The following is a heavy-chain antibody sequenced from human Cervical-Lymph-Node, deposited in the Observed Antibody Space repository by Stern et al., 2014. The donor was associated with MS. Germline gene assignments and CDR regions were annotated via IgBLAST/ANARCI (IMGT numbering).Heavy chain of an antibody. J-gene: IGHJ6*02. D-gene: IGHD3-10*01. CDR1: GFTFSSYA. CDR3: ATAYYYGSGSYYNGFLYGMDV. CDR2: ISGSGGST. Sequence: VQLVESGGGLVQPGGSLSLSCAASGFTFSSYAMSWVRQAPGKGLEWVSAISGSGGSTYYADSVKGRFTISRDNSKNTLYLQMNSLRAEDTAVYYCATAYYYGSGSYYNGFLYGMDVWGQGTTVTVSS. V-gene: IGHV3-23*04.